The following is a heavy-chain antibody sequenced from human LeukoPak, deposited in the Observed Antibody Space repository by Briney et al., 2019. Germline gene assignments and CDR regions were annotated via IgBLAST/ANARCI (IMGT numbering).Heavy chain of an antibody. CDR2: IKSKTDGGTI. D-gene: IGHD3-9*01. V-gene: IGHV3-15*01. CDR1: GITFSNAW. CDR3: TTDVWYYDILNGYYYFDY. J-gene: IGHJ4*02. Sequence: GGSLRLSCAASGITFSNAWMSWVRQAPGKGLEWVGRIKSKTDGGTIDYAAPVKGRFTISRDGSKNTLYLQMNSLKTEDTAVYYCTTDVWYYDILNGYYYFDYWGQGTLVTVSS.